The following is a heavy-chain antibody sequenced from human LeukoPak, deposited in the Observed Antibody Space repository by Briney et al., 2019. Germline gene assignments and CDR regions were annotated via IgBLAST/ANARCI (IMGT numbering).Heavy chain of an antibody. V-gene: IGHV3-49*03. CDR1: GFTFGDYA. CDR2: IRSKAYGGTT. J-gene: IGHJ6*03. D-gene: IGHD3-9*01. Sequence: GGSLRLSCTASGFTFGDYAMSWFRQAPGKGLEWVGFIRSKAYGGTTEYAASVKGRFTISRDDSKSIAYLQMNSLKTEDTAVYCCTRYDILTGYGMNYYYYMDVWGKGTTVTVSS. CDR3: TRYDILTGYGMNYYYYMDV.